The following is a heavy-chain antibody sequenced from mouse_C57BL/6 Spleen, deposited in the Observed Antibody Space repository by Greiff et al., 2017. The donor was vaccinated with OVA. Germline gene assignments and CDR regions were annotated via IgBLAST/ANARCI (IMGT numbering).Heavy chain of an antibody. CDR3: ASGGLTFAY. CDR1: GYTFTDYY. D-gene: IGHD2-13*01. CDR2: INPNNGGT. Sequence: EVQLQQSGPELVKPGASVKISCKASGYTFTDYYMNWVKQSHGKSLEWIGDINPNNGGTSYNQKFKGKATLTVDKSSSTAYMELRSRTSEDSAVYYCASGGLTFAYWGQGTLVTVSA. V-gene: IGHV1-26*01. J-gene: IGHJ3*01.